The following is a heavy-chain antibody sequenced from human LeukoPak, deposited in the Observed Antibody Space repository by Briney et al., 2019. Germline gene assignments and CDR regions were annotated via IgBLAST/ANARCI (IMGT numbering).Heavy chain of an antibody. Sequence: GGSLRLFCAASGFTFSSYSMNWVRQAPGKGLEWVSSISSSSSYIYYADSVKGRFTISRDNAKNSLYLQMNSLRAEDTAVYYCARDGPVNAFDIWGQGTMVTVSS. CDR1: GFTFSSYS. CDR3: ARDGPVNAFDI. CDR2: ISSSSSYI. J-gene: IGHJ3*02. V-gene: IGHV3-21*01.